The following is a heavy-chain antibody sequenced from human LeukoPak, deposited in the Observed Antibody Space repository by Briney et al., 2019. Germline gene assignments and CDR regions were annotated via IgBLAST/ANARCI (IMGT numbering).Heavy chain of an antibody. D-gene: IGHD1-26*01. V-gene: IGHV4-59*01. Sequence: SETLSLTCTVSGGSISSYYWSWIRQPPGKGLEWIGYIYYSGSTNYNPSLKSRVTISVDTSKNQFSLKLSSVTAADTAVYYRAGDPGGRQGFDYWGQGTLVTVSS. CDR2: IYYSGST. CDR3: AGDPGGRQGFDY. J-gene: IGHJ4*02. CDR1: GGSISSYY.